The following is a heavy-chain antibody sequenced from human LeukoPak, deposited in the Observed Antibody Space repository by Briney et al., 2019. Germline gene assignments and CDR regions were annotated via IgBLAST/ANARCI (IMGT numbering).Heavy chain of an antibody. V-gene: IGHV4-59*01. Sequence: PSETLFLTCTVPRDSISSYYWGWIRQPPGKGLERNGHIHYSGSTNYNPSLKSRVIISVDTSKNQFSLKLSSVTAANTAVYYCARDRFDYYDSSGYYINYFDYWGQGTLVTVSS. J-gene: IGHJ4*02. CDR1: RDSISSYY. D-gene: IGHD3-22*01. CDR3: ARDRFDYYDSSGYYINYFDY. CDR2: IHYSGST.